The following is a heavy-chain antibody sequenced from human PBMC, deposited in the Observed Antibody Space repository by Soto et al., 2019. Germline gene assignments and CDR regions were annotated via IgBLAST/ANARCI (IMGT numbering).Heavy chain of an antibody. J-gene: IGHJ6*02. CDR1: GGSISSSSYY. CDR2: IYYSGST. Sequence: LSLTCTVSGGSISSSSYYWGWIRQPPGKGLEWIGSIYYSGSTYYNPSLKSRVTISVDTSKNQFSLRLSSVTAADTAVYYCARPSSYYYYGMDVWGQGTTVTVSS. CDR3: ARPSSYYYYGMDV. V-gene: IGHV4-39*01.